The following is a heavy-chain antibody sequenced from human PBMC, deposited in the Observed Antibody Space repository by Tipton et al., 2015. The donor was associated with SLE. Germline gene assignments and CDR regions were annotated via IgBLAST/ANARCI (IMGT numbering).Heavy chain of an antibody. V-gene: IGHV4-59*01. CDR2: IYYSGGT. Sequence: LRLSCTVSGGSISSYYLSWIRQPPGKGLEWIGYIYYSGGTNYNPSLESRVTISVDPSKNQFSLKLSSVTAADTAVYYWARRAYFDLWGRGTLVPVSS. J-gene: IGHJ2*01. CDR3: ARRAYFDL. CDR1: GGSISSYY.